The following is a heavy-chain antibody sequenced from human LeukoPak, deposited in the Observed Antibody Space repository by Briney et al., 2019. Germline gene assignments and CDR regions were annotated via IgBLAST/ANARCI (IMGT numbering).Heavy chain of an antibody. Sequence: SETLSLTCTVSGGSISSGGYSWSWIRQHPGKGLEWIGYIYYSGSTYYNPSLKSRVTISVDTSKNQFSLKLSSVTAADTAVYYCARGDSGWYGYYYYGMDVWGQGTTVTVSS. CDR2: IYYSGST. D-gene: IGHD6-19*01. V-gene: IGHV4-31*03. CDR3: ARGDSGWYGYYYYGMDV. CDR1: GGSISSGGYS. J-gene: IGHJ6*02.